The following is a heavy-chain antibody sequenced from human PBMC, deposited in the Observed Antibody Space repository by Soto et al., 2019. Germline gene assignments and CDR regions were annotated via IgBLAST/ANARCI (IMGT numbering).Heavy chain of an antibody. D-gene: IGHD2-21*02. Sequence: PSETLSLTCTVSGGSISSSSYFWGWIRQPPGKGLEGIGSIYYRGSTYYNPSLKSRVTVSVDTSKNQCSLKLSSVTAADPAVYYCARHPSDFWFDPWGQGTLVTVSS. CDR2: IYYRGST. J-gene: IGHJ5*02. CDR3: ARHPSDFWFDP. CDR1: GGSISSSSYF. V-gene: IGHV4-39*01.